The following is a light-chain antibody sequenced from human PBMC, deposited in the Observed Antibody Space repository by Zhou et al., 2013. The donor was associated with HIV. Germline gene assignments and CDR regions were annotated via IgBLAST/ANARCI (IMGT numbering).Light chain of an antibody. CDR2: GAS. CDR1: QTISSN. J-gene: IGKJ2*01. Sequence: EIVLTQSPGTLSLSPGEGATLSCRASQTISSNYLAWYQQKPGQAPRLLIFGASTRATGVPARFSGSGSGTRFTLTIGSMQSEDFAVYYCQQYNTWPYTFGQGTKLEIK. CDR3: QQYNTWPYT. V-gene: IGKV3-15*01.